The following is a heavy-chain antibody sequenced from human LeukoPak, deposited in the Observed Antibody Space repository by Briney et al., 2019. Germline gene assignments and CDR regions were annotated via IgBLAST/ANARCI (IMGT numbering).Heavy chain of an antibody. V-gene: IGHV4-4*07. CDR3: ARETLTFPDF. CDR1: GGSLSSYS. D-gene: IGHD3-9*01. Sequence: SETLSLTCTGSGGSLSSYSWSWIRQPAGKGLEWIGRIYTSGSTSYNPSLTSRVSMSLDTSKKQISLKLSSVTAADTAVYYCARETLTFPDFWGQGTLVTVSS. CDR2: IYTSGST. J-gene: IGHJ4*02.